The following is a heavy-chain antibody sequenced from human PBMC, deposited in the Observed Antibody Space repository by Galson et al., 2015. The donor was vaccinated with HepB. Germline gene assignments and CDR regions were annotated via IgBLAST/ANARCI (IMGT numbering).Heavy chain of an antibody. Sequence: SVKVSCKASGFTFTSSAVQWVRQARGQRLEWIGWIVVGSGNTNYAQKFQERVTITRDMSTSTAYMELSSLRSEDTAVYYCAELCFGSGSYCPDYWGQGTLVTVSS. D-gene: IGHD3-10*01. J-gene: IGHJ4*02. CDR1: GFTFTSSA. CDR2: IVVGSGNT. CDR3: AELCFGSGSYCPDY. V-gene: IGHV1-58*01.